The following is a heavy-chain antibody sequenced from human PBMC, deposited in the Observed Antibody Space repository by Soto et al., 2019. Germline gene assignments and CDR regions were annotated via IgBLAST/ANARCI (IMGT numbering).Heavy chain of an antibody. Sequence: QVQLQESGPGLVKPSQTLSLTCTVSGGSISSGGYYWSWIRQHPGKGLEWIGYIYYSVSTYSNPSLKSRVTISVDTSKNQFSLKVSSVTAADTAVYYCARDRVDGYNSGFDPWGQGTLVTVSS. CDR2: IYYSVST. J-gene: IGHJ5*02. D-gene: IGHD5-12*01. CDR3: ARDRVDGYNSGFDP. CDR1: GGSISSGGYY. V-gene: IGHV4-31*03.